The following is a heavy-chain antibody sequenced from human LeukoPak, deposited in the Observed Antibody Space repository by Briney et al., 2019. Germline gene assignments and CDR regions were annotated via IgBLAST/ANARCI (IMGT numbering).Heavy chain of an antibody. J-gene: IGHJ4*02. CDR1: GYSFTSYW. CDR3: AGGFETFYVFWGGYVDY. Sequence: GESLKISCKGSGYSFTSYWIGWVRQMPGEGLEWMGIIYPGDSDTRYSPSFQGQVTISADKSISTAYLQWSSLKASDTAMYYCAGGFETFYVFWGGYVDYGGKEPRVPVST. D-gene: IGHD3-3*01. CDR2: IYPGDSDT. V-gene: IGHV5-51*01.